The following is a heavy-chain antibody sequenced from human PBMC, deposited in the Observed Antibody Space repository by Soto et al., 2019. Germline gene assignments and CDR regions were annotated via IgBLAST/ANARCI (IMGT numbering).Heavy chain of an antibody. CDR1: GGSISSYY. Sequence: PSETLSLTCTVSGGSISSYYWSWIRQPPGKGLEWIGYIYYSGSTNYNPSLKSRVTISVDTSKNQFSLKLSSVTAADTAVYYCARAMDIVVVPAAQPRDYYFDYWGQGTLVTVSS. D-gene: IGHD2-2*03. V-gene: IGHV4-59*01. CDR3: ARAMDIVVVPAAQPRDYYFDY. CDR2: IYYSGST. J-gene: IGHJ4*02.